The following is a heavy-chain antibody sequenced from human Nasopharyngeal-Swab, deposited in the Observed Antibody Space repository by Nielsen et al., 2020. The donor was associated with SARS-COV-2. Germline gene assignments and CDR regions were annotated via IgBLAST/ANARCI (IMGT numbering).Heavy chain of an antibody. J-gene: IGHJ3*02. Sequence: LKISCAASGFTFSSYAMSWVRQAPGKGLEWVSAIGGSGGSTYYADSVKGRFTISRDKCKNTLYRQTNSLRAEDTAVYYCAKDKAYTDLMTMGTSDAFDIWGQGTMVTVSS. CDR1: GFTFSSYA. D-gene: IGHD4/OR15-4a*01. CDR2: IGGSGGST. V-gene: IGHV3-23*01. CDR3: AKDKAYTDLMTMGTSDAFDI.